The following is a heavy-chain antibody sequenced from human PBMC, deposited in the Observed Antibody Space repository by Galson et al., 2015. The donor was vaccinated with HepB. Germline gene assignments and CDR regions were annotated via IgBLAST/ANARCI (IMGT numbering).Heavy chain of an antibody. J-gene: IGHJ4*02. D-gene: IGHD4-17*01. Sequence: SVKVSCKVSGYTLTELSMHWVRQAPGKGLEWMGGFDPEDGETIYAQKFQGRVTMTEDTSTDTAYMELSSLRSEDTAVYYCATDLGLRAFPLDYWGQGTLVTVSS. V-gene: IGHV1-24*01. CDR2: FDPEDGET. CDR3: ATDLGLRAFPLDY. CDR1: GYTLTELS.